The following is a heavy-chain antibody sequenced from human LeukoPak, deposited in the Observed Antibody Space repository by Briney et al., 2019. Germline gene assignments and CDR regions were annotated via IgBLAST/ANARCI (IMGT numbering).Heavy chain of an antibody. CDR1: GYSFTSYW. J-gene: IGHJ4*02. CDR2: IYPGDSDT. Sequence: GESLKISCKASGYSFTSYWIGWVRQMPGKGLEWMGIIYPGDSDTRYSPSFQGQVTISADKSISTAYLQWSSLKASDTAMYYCAKQNYYYGSGSYIDYWGQGTLVTVPS. D-gene: IGHD3-10*01. V-gene: IGHV5-51*01. CDR3: AKQNYYYGSGSYIDY.